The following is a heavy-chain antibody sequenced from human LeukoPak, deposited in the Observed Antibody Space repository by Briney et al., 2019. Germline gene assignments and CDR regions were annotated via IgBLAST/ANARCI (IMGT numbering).Heavy chain of an antibody. CDR3: ATDISTHYFGS. Sequence: PGGSLRLSCAASGFSFSTYSMIWVRQAPGKGLGWVTFIWYDASNKYYAESVKGRFTISRDNSRNTVFLQMNSLRAEDTAIYYCATDISTHYFGSWGQGTLVTVSS. D-gene: IGHD3-9*01. J-gene: IGHJ4*02. CDR1: GFSFSTYS. CDR2: IWYDASNK. V-gene: IGHV3-33*08.